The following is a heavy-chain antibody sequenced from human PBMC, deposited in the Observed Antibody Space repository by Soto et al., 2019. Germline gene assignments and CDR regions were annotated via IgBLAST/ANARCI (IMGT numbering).Heavy chain of an antibody. CDR2: IIPIFGTA. V-gene: IGHV1-69*13. Sequence: SVKVSCKASGGTFSSYAISWVRQAPGQGLEWMGGIIPIFGTANYAQKFQGRVTITADESTSTAYMELSSLRSEDTAVYYCASDQYQLLGFDDWGQGTLVTVPS. J-gene: IGHJ4*02. D-gene: IGHD2-2*01. CDR3: ASDQYQLLGFDD. CDR1: GGTFSSYA.